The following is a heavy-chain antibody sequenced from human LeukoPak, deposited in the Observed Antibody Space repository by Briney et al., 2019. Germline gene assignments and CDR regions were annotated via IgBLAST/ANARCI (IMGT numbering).Heavy chain of an antibody. CDR1: GFTVITND. D-gene: IGHD1-14*01. J-gene: IGHJ4*02. CDR3: ARGVEPLAANTLAY. V-gene: IGHV3-53*01. CDR2: LYSDGNT. Sequence: GGSLRLSCAASGFTVITNDMTWVRQAPGKGLEWVSVLYSDGNTKYADSVQGRFTISRDNSKNTLYLEMNSPSPDDTAVYYCARGVEPLAANTLAYWGQGTLVAVSS.